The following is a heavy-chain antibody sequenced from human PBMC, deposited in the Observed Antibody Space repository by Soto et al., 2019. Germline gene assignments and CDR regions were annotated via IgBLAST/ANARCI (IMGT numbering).Heavy chain of an antibody. Sequence: QVQLVQSGAEVKKPGASVKVSCKASGYTFTSYAMHWVRQAPGQRLEWMGWINAGNGNTKYSQKFQGRVTITRDTSASTAYMELSSLRSEDTAVYYCAISRTLPGYSSDWNDAFDIWGQGTMVTVSS. V-gene: IGHV1-3*01. CDR3: AISRTLPGYSSDWNDAFDI. CDR1: GYTFTSYA. CDR2: INAGNGNT. D-gene: IGHD6-19*01. J-gene: IGHJ3*02.